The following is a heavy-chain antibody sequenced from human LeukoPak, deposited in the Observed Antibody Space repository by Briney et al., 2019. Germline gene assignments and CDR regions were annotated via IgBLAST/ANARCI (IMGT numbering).Heavy chain of an antibody. CDR3: AKDFFEAYYYDSRIPIEFDP. D-gene: IGHD3-22*01. CDR1: GFTFDDYA. V-gene: IGHV3-9*01. CDR2: ISWNSGSI. Sequence: GGSLRLSCAASGFTFDDYAMHWVRQAPGKGLEWVSGISWNSGSIGYADSVKGRFTISRDNAKNSLYLQMNGLRAEDTALYYCAKDFFEAYYYDSRIPIEFDPWAREPWSPSPQ. J-gene: IGHJ5*02.